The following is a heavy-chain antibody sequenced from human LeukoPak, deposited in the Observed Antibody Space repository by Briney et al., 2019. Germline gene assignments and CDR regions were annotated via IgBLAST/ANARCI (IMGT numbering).Heavy chain of an antibody. J-gene: IGHJ4*02. V-gene: IGHV3-66*02. CDR2: IYSRDNT. D-gene: IGHD3-16*01. CDR1: GFTVSNNY. Sequence: PGGSLRLSCAASGFTVSNNYMSWVRQAPGKGLEWVSVIYSRDNTYYVESVKGRFTISRDNSKNTLFLQMNRLRAEDTAVYYCAGRRVLDASFDYWGQGTLVTVSS. CDR3: AGRRVLDASFDY.